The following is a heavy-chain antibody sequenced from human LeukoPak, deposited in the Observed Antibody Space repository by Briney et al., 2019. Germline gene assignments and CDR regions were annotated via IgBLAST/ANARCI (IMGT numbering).Heavy chain of an antibody. D-gene: IGHD1-26*01. CDR3: ARVILGWELPFFDY. J-gene: IGHJ4*02. CDR2: TSAYNGNT. Sequence: ASVKVSCKASGYTFTSYGISWVRQAPGQGLEWMGWTSAYNGNTNYAQKLQGRVTMTTDTSTSTAYMELRSLRSDDTAVYYCARVILGWELPFFDYWGQGTLVTVSS. CDR1: GYTFTSYG. V-gene: IGHV1-18*01.